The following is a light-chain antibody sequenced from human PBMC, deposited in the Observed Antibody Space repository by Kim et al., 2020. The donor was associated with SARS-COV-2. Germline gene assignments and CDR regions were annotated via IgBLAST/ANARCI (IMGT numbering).Light chain of an antibody. CDR1: QSISNY. J-gene: IGKJ4*01. CDR3: QQSYSTPFT. Sequence: SVGDRVTITCRARQSISNYLNWYQQKPGKAPKLLIYAASSLQSGVPSRFSGSGSGTDFTLTISSLQPEDFATYYCQQSYSTPFTFGGGTKVDIK. CDR2: AAS. V-gene: IGKV1-39*01.